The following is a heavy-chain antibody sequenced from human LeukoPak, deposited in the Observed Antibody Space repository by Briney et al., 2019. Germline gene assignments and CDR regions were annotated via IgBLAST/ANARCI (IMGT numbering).Heavy chain of an antibody. D-gene: IGHD5-24*01. V-gene: IGHV3-53*01. J-gene: IGHJ4*02. Sequence: SGGSLRLSCAASGLAVSSIYMTWVRQAPGKGLEWVSVISSGADTNYADSVKGRFTISRDNSKNTVYLQMNSLRAEDTAVYYCARTDGYTSYFEYWGQGTLVTVSS. CDR1: GLAVSSIY. CDR2: ISSGADT. CDR3: ARTDGYTSYFEY.